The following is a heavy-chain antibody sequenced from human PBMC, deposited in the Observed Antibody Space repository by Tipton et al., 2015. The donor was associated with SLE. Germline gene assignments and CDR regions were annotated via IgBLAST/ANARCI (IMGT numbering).Heavy chain of an antibody. D-gene: IGHD3-3*01. CDR2: TYYMSKWYN. CDR3: ARGDYFWNGNLVM. Sequence: GLVKPSQTLSLTCAISGDSVSSNSAAWNWIRQSPSRGLEWLGRTYYMSKWYNDYAVSVKSRIIINPDTSKNQFSLQLTSVTPEDTAVYYCARGDYFWNGNLVMWGQGTLVTVPS. J-gene: IGHJ4*02. CDR1: GDSVSSNSAA. V-gene: IGHV6-1*01.